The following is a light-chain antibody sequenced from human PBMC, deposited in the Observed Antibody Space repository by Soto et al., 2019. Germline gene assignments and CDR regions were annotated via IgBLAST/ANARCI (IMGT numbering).Light chain of an antibody. Sequence: QSALTQPPSASGSPGQSVTISCTGTSSDVVGYNYVSWYQQHPGKAPKPMIYEVSKRPSGVPDRFSGSKSRNTASLTVSGLQAEDEADYYCSSYAGSNNHVVFGGGTKLTVL. CDR3: SSYAGSNNHVV. J-gene: IGLJ2*01. CDR2: EVS. V-gene: IGLV2-8*01. CDR1: SSDVVGYNY.